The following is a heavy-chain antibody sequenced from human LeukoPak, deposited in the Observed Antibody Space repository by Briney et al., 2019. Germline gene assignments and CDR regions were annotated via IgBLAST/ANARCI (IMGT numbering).Heavy chain of an antibody. CDR3: ARDHFSGPVDF. Sequence: SGTLSLTCAVSGGSISSSNWWSWVRQPLGKGLEWIGEIYHSGSTNYNPSLKSRVTISVDTSKNQFSLKLTSVTAADTAVYYCARDHFSGPVDFWGQGTLVTVSS. CDR2: IYHSGST. V-gene: IGHV4-4*02. CDR1: GGSISSSNW. D-gene: IGHD3-3*02. J-gene: IGHJ4*02.